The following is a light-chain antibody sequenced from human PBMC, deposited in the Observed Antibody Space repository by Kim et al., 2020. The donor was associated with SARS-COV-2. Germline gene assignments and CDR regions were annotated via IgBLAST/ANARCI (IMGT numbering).Light chain of an antibody. V-gene: IGLV3-1*01. J-gene: IGLJ3*02. Sequence: SVDPGQTASSTCSGDKWGDKYACCDQQKPGRSPVLVIYQDSKRLSGIPERFSGSNSGNTATLTISGTQAMDEADYYCQAWDSSTWVFGGGTQLTVL. CDR3: QAWDSSTWV. CDR1: KWGDKY. CDR2: QDS.